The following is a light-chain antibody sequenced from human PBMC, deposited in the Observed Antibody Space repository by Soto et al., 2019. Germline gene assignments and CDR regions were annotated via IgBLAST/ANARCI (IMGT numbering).Light chain of an antibody. CDR1: QTISSW. Sequence: DLQVTQSPSTQSGSVGDRVTITCRASQTISSWLAWYQQKPGKAPKLLIYKASTLKSGDPSRFSGSGSGTEFTLTISSLQPDDFATYYCQHYNSYSEAFGQGTKVDIK. J-gene: IGKJ1*01. V-gene: IGKV1-5*03. CDR2: KAS. CDR3: QHYNSYSEA.